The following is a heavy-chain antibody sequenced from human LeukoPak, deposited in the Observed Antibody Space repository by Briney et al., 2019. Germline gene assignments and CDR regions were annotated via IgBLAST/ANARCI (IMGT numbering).Heavy chain of an antibody. CDR2: IYYSGST. J-gene: IGHJ4*02. V-gene: IGHV4-31*03. Sequence: TLSLTCTVSGGSISSGGYYWSWIRQHPGKGLEWIGYIYYSGSTYYNPSLKSRVTISVDTSKNQFSLKLSSVTAADTAVYYCARAPNDSPYCFDYWGQGTLVTVSS. CDR3: ARAPNDSPYCFDY. D-gene: IGHD3-3*01. CDR1: GGSISSGGYY.